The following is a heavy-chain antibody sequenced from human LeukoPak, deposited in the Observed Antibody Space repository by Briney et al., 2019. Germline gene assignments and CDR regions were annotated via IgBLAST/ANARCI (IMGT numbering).Heavy chain of an antibody. CDR3: ARVTHYFASGSLAIYYFDY. J-gene: IGHJ4*02. CDR2: INYDGSTT. V-gene: IGHV3-74*01. Sequence: PGGSLRLSCAASGFTFNNYWMHWVRQAPGKGLVWVSRINYDGSTTTYADSVKGRFTISRDNAKTTLYMQMNSLRAEDTAVYYCARVTHYFASGSLAIYYFDYWGQGTLVTVSS. D-gene: IGHD3-10*01. CDR1: GFTFNNYW.